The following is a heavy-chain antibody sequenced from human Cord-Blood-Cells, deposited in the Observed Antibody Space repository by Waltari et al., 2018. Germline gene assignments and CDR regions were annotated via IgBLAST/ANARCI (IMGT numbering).Heavy chain of an antibody. CDR1: GGSFSGYY. CDR3: ARLNGDYFDY. J-gene: IGHJ4*02. CDR2: INHSGST. D-gene: IGHD4-17*01. Sequence: QVQLQQWGAGLLKPSETLSLTCAVYGGSFSGYYWSWIRQPPGKGLEWIGEINHSGSTNYNPSLKIRVTISVDTSKNQFSLKLSSVTAADTAVYYCARLNGDYFDYWGQGTLVTVSS. V-gene: IGHV4-34*01.